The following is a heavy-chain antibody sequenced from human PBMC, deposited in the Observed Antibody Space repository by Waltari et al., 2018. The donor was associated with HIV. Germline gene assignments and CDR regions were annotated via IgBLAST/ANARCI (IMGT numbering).Heavy chain of an antibody. CDR2: INHSGRT. D-gene: IGHD3-10*01. V-gene: IGHV4-34*01. J-gene: IGHJ4*02. Sequence: QVQLQQWGAGLLKPSETLSLTCAVYGGSFSGYYWSWIRQPPGKGLEWIGEINHSGRTNYNPSLKSRVTISVDTSKNQFSLKLSSGTAADTAVYYCARIITMVRGADDYWGQGTLVTVSS. CDR3: ARIITMVRGADDY. CDR1: GGSFSGYY.